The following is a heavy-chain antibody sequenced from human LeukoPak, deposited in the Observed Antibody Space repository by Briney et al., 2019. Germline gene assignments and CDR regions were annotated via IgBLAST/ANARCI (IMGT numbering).Heavy chain of an antibody. J-gene: IGHJ4*02. D-gene: IGHD3-22*01. CDR1: GFIFSHYT. CDR2: INGSGDAT. CDR3: AKSRGYYYEKSGPADY. Sequence: GGSLRLSCAVSGFIFSHYTMTWVRQAPGKGLEWVSSINGSGDATKYADSVMGRFTISRDNSKNTLSLQMNSLRAEDTAVYYCAKSRGYYYEKSGPADYWGQGTLVTVSS. V-gene: IGHV3-23*01.